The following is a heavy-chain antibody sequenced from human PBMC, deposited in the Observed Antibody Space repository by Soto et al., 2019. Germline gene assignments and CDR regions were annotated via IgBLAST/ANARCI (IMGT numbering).Heavy chain of an antibody. V-gene: IGHV1-69*13. CDR1: GGTFSSYA. CDR3: AREGSYCSGGSCYFSGFDP. CDR2: IIPIFGTA. D-gene: IGHD2-15*01. J-gene: IGHJ5*02. Sequence: SVKVSCKASGGTFSSYAISWVRQAPGQGLEWMGGIIPIFGTANYAQKFQGRVTITADESTSTAYMELSSLRSEDTAVYYCAREGSYCSGGSCYFSGFDPWGQGTLVTVSS.